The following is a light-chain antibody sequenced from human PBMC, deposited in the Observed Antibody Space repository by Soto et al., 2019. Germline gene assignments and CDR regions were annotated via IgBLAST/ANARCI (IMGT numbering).Light chain of an antibody. CDR2: GAS. CDR3: QQYSTSLT. V-gene: IGKV3-15*01. CDR1: QSVGST. J-gene: IGKJ4*02. Sequence: EILMTQSPATLSVSPGERVILSCRASQSVGSTLAWYQQKPGKAPRLLIRGASTRATGVPARFSGSGSGTEFTLTISSLPSEDFAVYYCQQYSTSLTFGGGTTLEIK.